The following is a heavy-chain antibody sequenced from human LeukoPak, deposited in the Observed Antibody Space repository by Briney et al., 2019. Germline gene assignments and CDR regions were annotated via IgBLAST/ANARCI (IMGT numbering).Heavy chain of an antibody. J-gene: IGHJ4*02. CDR1: GFTLSTYA. CDR2: IKEDGSEK. D-gene: IGHD4-23*01. CDR3: AKDLSVKAAFDY. Sequence: GSLRLSCAASGFTLSTYAMSWVRQAPGKGLEWVANIKEDGSEKYYVDSVKGRFTIPRDNAKNSLYLQMNSLRAEDTAVYYCAKDLSVKAAFDYWGQGTLVTVSS. V-gene: IGHV3-7*01.